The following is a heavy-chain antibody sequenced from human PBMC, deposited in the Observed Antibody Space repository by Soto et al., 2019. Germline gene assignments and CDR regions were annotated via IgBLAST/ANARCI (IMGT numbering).Heavy chain of an antibody. CDR2: TAPTFGSA. J-gene: IGHJ6*02. CDR3: ARVVVLNVGLAARYNYYAMDV. Sequence: GASVKVSCKASGPTFSNYAINWVRQAPGQGLERMGWTAPTFGSANYAQRCQGRVTITADESTTTAERELSRLTSEDTAVYYCARVVVLNVGLAARYNYYAMDVCGQGTMVTVSS. CDR1: GPTFSNYA. D-gene: IGHD6-13*01. V-gene: IGHV1-69*01.